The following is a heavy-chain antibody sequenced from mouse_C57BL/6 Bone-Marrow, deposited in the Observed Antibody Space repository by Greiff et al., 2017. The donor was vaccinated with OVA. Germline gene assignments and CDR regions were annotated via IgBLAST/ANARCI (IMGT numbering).Heavy chain of an antibody. CDR2: IDPNSGGT. J-gene: IGHJ2*01. V-gene: IGHV1-72*01. Sequence: QVQLQQPGAELVKPGASVKLSCKASGYPFTSYWMHWVKQRPGRGLEWIGRIDPNSGGTKYHEKFKGKATLTADKPSSPAYMQLSSLTSEVSAVYYCARGGDSSGYWGQGTTRTVSS. CDR1: GYPFTSYW. D-gene: IGHD3-2*02. CDR3: ARGGDSSGY.